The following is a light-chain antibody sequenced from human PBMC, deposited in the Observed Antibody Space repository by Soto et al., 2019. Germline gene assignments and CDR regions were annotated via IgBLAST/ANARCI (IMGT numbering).Light chain of an antibody. CDR1: SSDVGGYNY. J-gene: IGLJ2*01. V-gene: IGLV2-8*02. CDR2: EVS. Sequence: QSALTQPPSESRSPGQSVTISCTGTSSDVGGYNYVSWYQQHPGKAPKLMISEVSKRPSGVPDRFSGSKSGNTASLTVSGLQAEDDADYYCSSFAGNNNLVFGGGTKVTVL. CDR3: SSFAGNNNLV.